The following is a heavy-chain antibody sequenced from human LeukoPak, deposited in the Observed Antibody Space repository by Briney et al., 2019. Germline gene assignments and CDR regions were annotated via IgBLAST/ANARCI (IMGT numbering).Heavy chain of an antibody. J-gene: IGHJ5*02. Sequence: GASVKVSCKASGYTFTSYYMHWVRQAPGQGLEWMGIINPSGGSTSYAQKFQGRVTMTRDTSTSTVYMELSSLRSEDTAVYYCARDSRPEMYQLLLFGWFDPWGQGTLVTVSS. D-gene: IGHD2-2*01. CDR1: GYTFTSYY. CDR2: INPSGGST. V-gene: IGHV1-46*01. CDR3: ARDSRPEMYQLLLFGWFDP.